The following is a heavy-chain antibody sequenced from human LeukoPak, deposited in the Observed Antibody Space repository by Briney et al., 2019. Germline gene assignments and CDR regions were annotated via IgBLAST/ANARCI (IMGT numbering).Heavy chain of an antibody. CDR3: AREGPMFDSGSYSKSLGY. J-gene: IGHJ4*02. V-gene: IGHV1-69*13. CDR1: GGTFSSYA. CDR2: IIPIFGTA. Sequence: SVKVSCKASGGTFSSYAISWVRQAPGQGLEWMGGIIPIFGTANYAQKFQGRVTITADESTSTAYMELSSLRSEDTAVYYCAREGPMFDSGSYSKSLGYWGQGILVTVSS. D-gene: IGHD3-10*01.